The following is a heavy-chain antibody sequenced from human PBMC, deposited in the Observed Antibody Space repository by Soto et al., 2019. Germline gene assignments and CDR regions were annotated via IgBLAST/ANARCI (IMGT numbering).Heavy chain of an antibody. CDR2: ISAYNGNT. CDR3: AGWPYDSSGYYPLY. CDR1: GYTFTSYG. J-gene: IGHJ4*02. V-gene: IGHV1-18*04. Sequence: ASVKVSCKASGYTFTSYGISWVRQAPGQGLEWMGWISAYNGNTDYAQKLQGRVTMTTDTSTSTAYMELRSLRSDDTAVYYCAGWPYDSSGYYPLYWGQGTLVTVS. D-gene: IGHD3-22*01.